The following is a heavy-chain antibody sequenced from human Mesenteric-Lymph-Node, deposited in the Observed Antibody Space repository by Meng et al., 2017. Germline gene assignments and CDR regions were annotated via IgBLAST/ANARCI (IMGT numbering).Heavy chain of an antibody. V-gene: IGHV3-23*01. Sequence: GESLKISCVVSGFTFSTYAMTWVRQAPGKGLEWVSGISPSGGSTYYADSVKGRFTISRDNSKNTLYLQMNSLRADDSAVFYCAKVASSSWRSGMDVWGQGTTVTVSS. D-gene: IGHD6-13*01. CDR1: GFTFSTYA. CDR2: ISPSGGST. J-gene: IGHJ6*02. CDR3: AKVASSSWRSGMDV.